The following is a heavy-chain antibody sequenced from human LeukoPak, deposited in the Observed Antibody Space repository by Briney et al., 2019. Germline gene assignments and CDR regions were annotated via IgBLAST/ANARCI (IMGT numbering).Heavy chain of an antibody. CDR1: GFTVSSNY. CDR3: ASTSRYLDSYGSLD. J-gene: IGHJ4*02. V-gene: IGHV3-53*01. CDR2: IYSGGST. D-gene: IGHD5-18*01. Sequence: GGSLRLSCAASGFTVSSNYMSWVRQAPGKGLEWVSVIYSGGSTYHADSVKGRFTISRDNSKNTLYLQMNSLRAEDTAVYYCASTSRYLDSYGSLDWGQGTLVTVSS.